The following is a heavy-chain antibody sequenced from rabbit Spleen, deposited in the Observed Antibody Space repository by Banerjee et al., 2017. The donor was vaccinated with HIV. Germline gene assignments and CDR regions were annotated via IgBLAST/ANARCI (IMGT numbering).Heavy chain of an antibody. CDR3: ARDTSTSFSTYGMDL. Sequence: QEQLEESGGGLVKPEGSLTLTCTASGFSFRSSYYMCWVRQAPGKGLEWIACIYTGGGNTYYASWAKGRFTITRSTSLNTVTLQLNSLTAADTATYFCARDTSTSFSTYGMDLWGPGTLVTVS. J-gene: IGHJ6*01. V-gene: IGHV1S45*01. CDR2: IYTGGGNT. D-gene: IGHD1-1*01. CDR1: GFSFRSSYY.